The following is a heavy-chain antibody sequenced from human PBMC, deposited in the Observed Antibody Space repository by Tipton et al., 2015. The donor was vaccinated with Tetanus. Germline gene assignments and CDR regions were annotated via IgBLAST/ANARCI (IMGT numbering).Heavy chain of an antibody. D-gene: IGHD3-10*01. V-gene: IGHV4-30-2*01. Sequence: GLVKPTQTLSLTCAVSGGSISSGGYSWSWIRQPPGRGLEWIGYIYHSGSTYYNPSLKSRVTISVDRSKNQFSLKLSSVTAADTAVHYCARVVIWFGAPPSHFDYWGQGTLVTVSS. J-gene: IGHJ4*02. CDR3: ARVVIWFGAPPSHFDY. CDR2: IYHSGST. CDR1: GGSISSGGYS.